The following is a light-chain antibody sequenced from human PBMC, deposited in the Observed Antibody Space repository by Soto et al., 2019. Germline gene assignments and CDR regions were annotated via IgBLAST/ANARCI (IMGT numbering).Light chain of an antibody. CDR1: QSVSSN. Sequence: EIVMTQSPATLSVSPGERATLSCRASQSVSSNFAWYQQKPGQAPRLLIYGASTRATGIPARFSGSGSGPEFTLTISSLQSEDFAVYYCQQYNNWPPAFGQGTRLEIK. V-gene: IGKV3-15*01. CDR3: QQYNNWPPA. CDR2: GAS. J-gene: IGKJ5*01.